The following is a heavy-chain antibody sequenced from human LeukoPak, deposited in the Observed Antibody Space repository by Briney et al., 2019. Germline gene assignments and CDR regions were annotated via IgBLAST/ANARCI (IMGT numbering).Heavy chain of an antibody. CDR1: GFTVSSNF. V-gene: IGHV3-66*01. CDR2: IYTSGIT. J-gene: IGHJ4*02. CDR3: AREDAGGTYSFDY. D-gene: IGHD1-26*01. Sequence: PGGSLRLSCVVSGFTVSSNFMSWVRQAPGKGPEWVSVIYTSGITYYADSMRGRFTISRDNSKNTLYLQMDSLTAEDTAVYYCAREDAGGTYSFDYWGQGTLVTVSS.